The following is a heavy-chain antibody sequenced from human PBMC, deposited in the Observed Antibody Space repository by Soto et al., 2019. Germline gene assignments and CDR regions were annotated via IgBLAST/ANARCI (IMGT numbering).Heavy chain of an antibody. CDR2: IRNRANSYAT. CDR3: ASSWFGVSKYFDY. Sequence: EVQLVESGGGFVQPGGSLRLSCAASGLSFSDHYMDWVRQAPGRGLEWVGRIRNRANSYATEYAASVEGRFTISREDSKNSLYLQMNSLKIEDTAVYYCASSWFGVSKYFDYWGQGILVTVSS. V-gene: IGHV3-72*01. CDR1: GLSFSDHY. J-gene: IGHJ4*02. D-gene: IGHD3-10*01.